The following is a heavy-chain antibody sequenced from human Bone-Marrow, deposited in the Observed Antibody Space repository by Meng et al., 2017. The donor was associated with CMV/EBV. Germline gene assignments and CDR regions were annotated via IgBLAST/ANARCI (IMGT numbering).Heavy chain of an antibody. Sequence: SVKVSCKASGGTFSSYAISWVRQAPGQGLEWMGRIIPILGIANYAQKFQGRVTITADKSTSTAYMELSSLRSEDTAVYYCARGGVKYSSSCRYYYYGMNVWGQGTTVTVSS. CDR3: ARGGVKYSSSCRYYYYGMNV. CDR2: IIPILGIA. D-gene: IGHD6-13*01. J-gene: IGHJ6*02. CDR1: GGTFSSYA. V-gene: IGHV1-69*04.